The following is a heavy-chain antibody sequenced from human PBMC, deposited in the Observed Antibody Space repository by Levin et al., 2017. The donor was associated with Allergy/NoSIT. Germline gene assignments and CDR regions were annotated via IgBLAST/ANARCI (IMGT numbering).Heavy chain of an antibody. V-gene: IGHV1-69*02. Sequence: SVKVSCKASGGTFSSYTISWVRQAPGQGLEWMGRIIPILGIANYAQKFQGRVTITADKSTSTAYMELSSLRSEDTAVYYCAVDYGGNSVYDYWGQGTLVTVSS. CDR2: IIPILGIA. D-gene: IGHD4-23*01. J-gene: IGHJ4*02. CDR3: AVDYGGNSVYDY. CDR1: GGTFSSYT.